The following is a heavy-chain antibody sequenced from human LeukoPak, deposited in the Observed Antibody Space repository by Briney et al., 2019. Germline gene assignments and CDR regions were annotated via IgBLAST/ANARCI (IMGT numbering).Heavy chain of an antibody. J-gene: IGHJ2*01. CDR1: GGSISSYY. D-gene: IGHD6-19*01. CDR3: ARHWMAVAPYWYFDL. Sequence: SETLSLTCTVSGGSISSYYWNWIRQPPGKGLEWIGYIYNSGSTNYNPSLKSRVTISADTSKNQFSLKLSSVTAADTAVYYCARHWMAVAPYWYFDLWGRDTLVTVSS. V-gene: IGHV4-59*01. CDR2: IYNSGST.